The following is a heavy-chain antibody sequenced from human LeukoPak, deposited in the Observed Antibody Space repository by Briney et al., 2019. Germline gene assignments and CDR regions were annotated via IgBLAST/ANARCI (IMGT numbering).Heavy chain of an antibody. J-gene: IGHJ6*04. V-gene: IGHV4-34*01. CDR3: ARSYYDSSGPYDV. D-gene: IGHD3-22*01. CDR1: GGSLSGYY. Sequence: PSETLSLTCAVYGGSLSGYYWSWIRQPPGKGLEWIGEINYSGDANYNPSLKSRVSISVDTSYNQFSLKLTSVTAADTAVYYCARSYYDSSGPYDVWGEGTTVTVSS. CDR2: INYSGDA.